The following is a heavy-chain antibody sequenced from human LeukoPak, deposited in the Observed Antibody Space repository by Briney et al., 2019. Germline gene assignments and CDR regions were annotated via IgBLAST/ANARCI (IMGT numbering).Heavy chain of an antibody. CDR1: GGSISSYY. Sequence: SETLSLTCTVAGGSISSYYWIWIRQPPGRELEWMGYIYYSGSTNYNPSLKSRVTISVDTSKNLFSLKLSSLTAADTTVYYCARLPYSSGCYTRRAGRETYGMDVWGQGTTVTVSS. CDR3: ARLPYSSGCYTRRAGRETYGMDV. D-gene: IGHD6-19*01. V-gene: IGHV4-59*08. CDR2: IYYSGST. J-gene: IGHJ6*02.